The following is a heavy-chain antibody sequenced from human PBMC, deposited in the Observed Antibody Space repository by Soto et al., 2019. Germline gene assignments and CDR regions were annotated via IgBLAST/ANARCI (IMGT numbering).Heavy chain of an antibody. CDR2: ISSSGSTI. CDR1: GFSFSSYE. V-gene: IGHV3-48*03. J-gene: IGHJ6*02. CDR3: ARDQDYNYGMDV. Sequence: AGGSLRLSCAASGFSFSSYEMNWVRQAPGKGLEWVSYISSSGSTIYYADSVKGRFTISRDNAKNSLYLQMNSLRAEDTAVYYCARDQDYNYGMDVWGQGTTVTVSS.